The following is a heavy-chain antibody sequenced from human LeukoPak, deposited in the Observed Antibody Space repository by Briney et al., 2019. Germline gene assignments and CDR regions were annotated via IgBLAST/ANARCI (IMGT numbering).Heavy chain of an antibody. Sequence: GGPLRLSCAASGFTFSSYGMHWVREAPGKGLEWVAVISYDGSNKYYADSVKGRFTISRDNSKNTLYLQMNSLRAEDTAVYYCAKDRWPYSSGGYYFDYWGQGTLVTVSS. D-gene: IGHD6-19*01. V-gene: IGHV3-30*18. CDR3: AKDRWPYSSGGYYFDY. CDR1: GFTFSSYG. CDR2: ISYDGSNK. J-gene: IGHJ4*02.